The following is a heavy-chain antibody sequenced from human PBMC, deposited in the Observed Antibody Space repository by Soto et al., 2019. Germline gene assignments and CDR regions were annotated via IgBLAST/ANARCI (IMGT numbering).Heavy chain of an antibody. D-gene: IGHD3-3*01. J-gene: IGHJ4*02. CDR3: AREGGDLDYDFWSGYYTWIDY. CDR1: GFTFSSYW. V-gene: IGHV3-7*03. Sequence: GGSLRLSCAASGFTFSSYWMSWVRQAPGKGLEWVANIKQDGSEKYYVGSVKGRFTISRDNAKNSLYLQMNSLRAEDTAVYYCAREGGDLDYDFWSGYYTWIDYWGQGTLVTVSS. CDR2: IKQDGSEK.